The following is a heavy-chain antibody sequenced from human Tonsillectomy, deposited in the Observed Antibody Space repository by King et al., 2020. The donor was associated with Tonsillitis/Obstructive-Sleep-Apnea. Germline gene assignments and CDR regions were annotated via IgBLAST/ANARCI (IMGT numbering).Heavy chain of an antibody. CDR3: ARHVDYTTSYYYCMDV. Sequence: LQESGPGLVKPSETLSLTCTVSGGSTGSSSYYWGWIRPSPGKGLEWIGSIYYDGTTYYNPSLKSRVIISVDTSKNQFSLRLTSVTAADTAVYYCARHVDYTTSYYYCMDVGGKGTTVTVSS. CDR1: GGSTGSSSYY. CDR2: IYYDGTT. D-gene: IGHD4-11*01. V-gene: IGHV4-39*01. J-gene: IGHJ6*03.